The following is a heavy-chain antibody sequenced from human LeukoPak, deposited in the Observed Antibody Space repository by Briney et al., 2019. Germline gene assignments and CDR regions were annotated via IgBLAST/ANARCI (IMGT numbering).Heavy chain of an antibody. CDR1: GFTFSSYS. Sequence: GGSLRLSCAASGFTFSSYSMNWVRQAPGKGLEWVSYISSSSSTIYYADSVKGRFTISRDNAKNSLYLQMNSLRAEDTAVYYCAAGRFGEFWGQGTLVTVSS. V-gene: IGHV3-48*04. D-gene: IGHD3-10*01. CDR2: ISSSSSTI. CDR3: AAGRFGEF. J-gene: IGHJ4*02.